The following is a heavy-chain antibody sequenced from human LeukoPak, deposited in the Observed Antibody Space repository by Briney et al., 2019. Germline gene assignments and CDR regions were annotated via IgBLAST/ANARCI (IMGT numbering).Heavy chain of an antibody. J-gene: IGHJ5*02. CDR1: GGSIRSHY. D-gene: IGHD3-22*01. CDR3: ARADDSSGFYSNWFDQ. V-gene: IGHV4-4*07. CDR2: IFTSGTT. Sequence: TSSETLSLTCSVSGGSIRSHYWSWLRQPAGKGLEWIGHIFTSGTTNYNPSLKSRVTISVDPSKNHFSLKLKSVIAADTAVYYCARADDSSGFYSNWFDQWGQGILVTVPS.